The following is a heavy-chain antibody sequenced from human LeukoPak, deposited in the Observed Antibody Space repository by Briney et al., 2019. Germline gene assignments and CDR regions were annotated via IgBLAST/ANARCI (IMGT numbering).Heavy chain of an antibody. Sequence: ASAKVSCKASGYTFTSYYINWVRQATGQGLEWMGWMNPNSGNTGYARKFQGRVTMTRNTSISTAYMELSSLRSEDTAVYYCARYCSSTSCYTGLDYWGQGTLVTVSS. J-gene: IGHJ4*02. CDR3: ARYCSSTSCYTGLDY. V-gene: IGHV1-8*01. D-gene: IGHD2-2*02. CDR1: GYTFTSYY. CDR2: MNPNSGNT.